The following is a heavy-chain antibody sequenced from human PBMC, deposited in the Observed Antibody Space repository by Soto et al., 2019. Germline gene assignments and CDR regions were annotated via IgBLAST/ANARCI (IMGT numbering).Heavy chain of an antibody. CDR1: GFTFSHYT. V-gene: IGHV3-23*04. Sequence: EVQLVESGGDLVQPGGSLRLSCAASGFTFSHYTMSWVRQLPGKGLEGVSGINGGTGTTYYADSVKGRFTISRDNSRKTLYLQVNSLRVGDTPVYYCAKDKESYGAWHFDYWGQGTLVTVSS. CDR2: INGGTGTT. D-gene: IGHD4-17*01. CDR3: AKDKESYGAWHFDY. J-gene: IGHJ4*02.